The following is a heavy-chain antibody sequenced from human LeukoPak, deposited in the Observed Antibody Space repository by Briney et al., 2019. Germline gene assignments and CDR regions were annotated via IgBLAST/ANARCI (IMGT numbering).Heavy chain of an antibody. V-gene: IGHV4-34*01. CDR2: INHSGST. J-gene: IGHJ6*02. CDR3: ARSNHRYYYGMDV. D-gene: IGHD1-14*01. Sequence: SETLSLTCAVCGGSFSGYYWSWIRQPPGKGLEWIGEINHSGSTNYNPSLKSRVTISVDTSKNQFSLKLSSVTAADTAVYYCARSNHRYYYGMDVWGQGTTVTVSS. CDR1: GGSFSGYY.